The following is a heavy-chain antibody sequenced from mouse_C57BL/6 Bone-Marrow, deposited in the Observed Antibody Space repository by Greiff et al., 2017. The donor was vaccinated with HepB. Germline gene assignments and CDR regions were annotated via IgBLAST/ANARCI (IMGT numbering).Heavy chain of an antibody. D-gene: IGHD1-1*01. V-gene: IGHV5-9*01. Sequence: DVMLVESGGGLVKPGGSLKLSCAASGFTFSSYTMSWVRQTPEKRLEWVATISGGGGNTYYPDSVKGRFTISRDNAKNTLYLQMSSLRSADTALYYCARPYYYGFAYWGQGTLVTVSA. CDR1: GFTFSSYT. J-gene: IGHJ3*01. CDR2: ISGGGGNT. CDR3: ARPYYYGFAY.